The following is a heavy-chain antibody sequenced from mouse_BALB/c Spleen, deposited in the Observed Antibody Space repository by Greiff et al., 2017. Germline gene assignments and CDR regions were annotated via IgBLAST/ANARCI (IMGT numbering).Heavy chain of an antibody. J-gene: IGHJ4*01. CDR2: ISYSGST. CDR1: GDSITSGY. Sequence: EVMLVESGPSLVKPSQTLSLTCSVTGDSITSGYWNWIRKFPGNKLEYMGYISYSGSTYYNPSLKSRISITRDTSKNQYYLQLNSVTTEDTATYYCARYPYGYDDYYAMDYWGQGTSVTVSS. D-gene: IGHD2-2*01. CDR3: ARYPYGYDDYYAMDY. V-gene: IGHV3-8*02.